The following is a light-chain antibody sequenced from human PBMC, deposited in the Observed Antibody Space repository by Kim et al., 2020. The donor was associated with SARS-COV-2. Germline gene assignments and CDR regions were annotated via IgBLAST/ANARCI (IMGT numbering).Light chain of an antibody. Sequence: EIVMTQSPATLSVSPGERATLSCRASQSVTSKLAWYQQRPGQAPRLLIYGASTRATGIPARFSGSGSGTEFTLTISSLQSEDSAVYYCQQYDNWPLYTFGQGTKLEI. V-gene: IGKV3-15*01. CDR1: QSVTSK. J-gene: IGKJ2*01. CDR3: QQYDNWPLYT. CDR2: GAS.